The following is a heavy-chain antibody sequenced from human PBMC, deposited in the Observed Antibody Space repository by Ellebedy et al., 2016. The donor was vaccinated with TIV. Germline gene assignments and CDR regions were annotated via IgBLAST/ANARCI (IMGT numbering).Heavy chain of an antibody. V-gene: IGHV3-11*01. CDR1: GFTFSGYY. J-gene: IGHJ4*02. CDR3: AILGVIAAAGASDY. D-gene: IGHD6-13*01. Sequence: GESLKISCAASGFTFSGYYMSWFRQAPGKGPEWVSYISYSGELMYYADSVKGRFTTSRDNAENSLYLQMNSLRAEDTAVYYCAILGVIAAAGASDYWGQGTLVIVSS. CDR2: ISYSGELM.